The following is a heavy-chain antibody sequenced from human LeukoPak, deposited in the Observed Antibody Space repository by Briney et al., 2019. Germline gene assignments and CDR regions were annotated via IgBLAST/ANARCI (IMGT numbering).Heavy chain of an antibody. J-gene: IGHJ4*02. CDR3: ARGDFYYDSSGRLDY. V-gene: IGHV3-21*01. Sequence: KSGGSLRLSCAASGFTFSSYSMNWVRQAPGKGPEWVSSISSSSSYIYYADSVKGRFTISRDNAKNSLYLQMNSLRAEDTAVYYCARGDFYYDSSGRLDYWGQGTLVTVSS. D-gene: IGHD3-22*01. CDR2: ISSSSSYI. CDR1: GFTFSSYS.